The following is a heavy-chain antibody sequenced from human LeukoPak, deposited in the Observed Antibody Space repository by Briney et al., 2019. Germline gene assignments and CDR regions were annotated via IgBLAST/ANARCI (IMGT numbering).Heavy chain of an antibody. J-gene: IGHJ6*02. V-gene: IGHV3-9*01. D-gene: IGHD3-22*01. CDR1: GFTFEDYA. CDR2: ISWNSGSI. CDR3: AKDLRGNYDSSSGMDV. Sequence: PGGSLRLSCAASGFTFEDYAMHWVRQAPGKGLEWVSGISWNSGSIGYADSVKGRFTISRDNAKNSLYLQMNSLRAEDTALYYCAKDLRGNYDSSSGMDVWGQGTTVTVSS.